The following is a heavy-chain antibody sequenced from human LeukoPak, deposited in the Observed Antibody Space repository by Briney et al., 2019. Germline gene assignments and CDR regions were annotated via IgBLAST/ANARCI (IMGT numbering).Heavy chain of an antibody. CDR1: GFTFDDYA. J-gene: IGHJ1*01. V-gene: IGHV3-9*01. CDR2: ISWNSGSI. Sequence: GRSLRLSCAASGFTFDDYAMHWVRQAPGKGLEWVSGISWNSGSIGYADSVKGRFTISRDNAKNSLYLQMNSLRAEDTAVYYCASPQHWGQGTLVTVSS. CDR3: ASPQH.